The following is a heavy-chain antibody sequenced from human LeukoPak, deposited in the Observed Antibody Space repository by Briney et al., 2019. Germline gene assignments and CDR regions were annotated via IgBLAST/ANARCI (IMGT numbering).Heavy chain of an antibody. Sequence: GESLKISCKGSGYSFTSYWIGWVRQMPGKGLEWMGTIYPGDSDTRYSPSFQGQVTISADKSISTAYLQWSSLKASDTAMYYCARRSGSYFDAFDIWGQGTMVTVSS. CDR1: GYSFTSYW. J-gene: IGHJ3*02. D-gene: IGHD1-26*01. CDR2: IYPGDSDT. CDR3: ARRSGSYFDAFDI. V-gene: IGHV5-51*01.